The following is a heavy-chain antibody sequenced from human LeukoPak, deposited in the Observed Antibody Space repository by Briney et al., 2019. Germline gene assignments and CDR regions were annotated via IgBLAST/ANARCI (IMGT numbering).Heavy chain of an antibody. D-gene: IGHD2-8*01. J-gene: IGHJ5*02. CDR1: GGSISAYY. V-gene: IGHV4-59*08. CDR3: ARLGFCTKGGCLSDL. Sequence: SETLSLTCTVSGGSISAYYWNWIRQPPGKGLECIGFFYHSGSSDYNPSLKSRLTISMDTSKNQLSLNLTSVTAADTAVYYCARLGFCTKGGCLSDLWGLGTVVTVSS. CDR2: FYHSGSS.